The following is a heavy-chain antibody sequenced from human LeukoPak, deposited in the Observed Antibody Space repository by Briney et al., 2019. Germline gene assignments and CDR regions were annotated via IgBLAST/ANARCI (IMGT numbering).Heavy chain of an antibody. CDR3: AKDQGQLRYFQH. D-gene: IGHD1-1*01. Sequence: TGGSLRLSCAASGFTFSSYAMSWVRQAPGKGLEWVSAISGSGGSTYYADSVKGRFTISRDNSKNTLYLQMNSLRAEDTAVYYCAKDQGQLRYFQHWGQGTLVTVSS. CDR2: ISGSGGST. J-gene: IGHJ1*01. V-gene: IGHV3-23*01. CDR1: GFTFSSYA.